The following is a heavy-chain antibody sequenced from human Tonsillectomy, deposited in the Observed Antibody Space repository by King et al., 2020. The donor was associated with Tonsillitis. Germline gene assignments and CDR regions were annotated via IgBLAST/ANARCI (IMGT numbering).Heavy chain of an antibody. Sequence: DVQLVESGGGLIQPGGSLRLSCAASGFTVSTNYMSWVRQAPGKVLDWVSVLYSGGTTYYADSVKGRFTISRDNSKNTLYLQMNSLGAEDTAVYYCARETGIVGAFDYWGQGTLVTVSS. CDR3: ARETGIVGAFDY. V-gene: IGHV3-53*01. CDR2: LYSGGTT. D-gene: IGHD1-26*01. CDR1: GFTVSTNY. J-gene: IGHJ4*02.